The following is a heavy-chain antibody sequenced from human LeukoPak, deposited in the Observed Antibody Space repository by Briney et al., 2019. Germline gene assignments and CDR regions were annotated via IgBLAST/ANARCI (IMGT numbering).Heavy chain of an antibody. CDR3: ARKRPNYFDY. Sequence: GGSPRLSCAASGFTFSSYAMHWVRQAPGKGLEWVAVISYDGSNKYYADSVKGRFTISRDNSKNTLYLQMNSLRAEDTAVYYCARKRPNYFDYWGQGTLVTVSS. V-gene: IGHV3-30-3*01. CDR2: ISYDGSNK. CDR1: GFTFSSYA. J-gene: IGHJ4*02.